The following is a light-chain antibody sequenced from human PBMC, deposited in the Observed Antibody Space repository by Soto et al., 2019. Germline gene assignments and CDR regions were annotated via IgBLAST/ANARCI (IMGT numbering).Light chain of an antibody. CDR1: QSVSSY. CDR3: QQYNKWPPIT. V-gene: IGKV3-11*01. Sequence: EIVLTQSPVTLSLSPGERATLSCRASQSVSSYLAWYQQKPGQAPRLLIYDASNRATGIPARFSGGGSGTDFTLTISSLQSEDFAVYYCQQYNKWPPITFGQGTRLEIK. J-gene: IGKJ5*01. CDR2: DAS.